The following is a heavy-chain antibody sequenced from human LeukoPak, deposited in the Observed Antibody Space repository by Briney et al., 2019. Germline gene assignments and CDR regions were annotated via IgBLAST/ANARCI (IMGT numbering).Heavy chain of an antibody. D-gene: IGHD3-22*01. J-gene: IGHJ3*02. CDR2: MYAVGTT. V-gene: IGHV3-53*01. CDR1: EFTVSSIY. CDR3: AAGRSGYYDAFDI. Sequence: GGSLRLSCAASEFTVSSIYMSWVRQAPGRGLEWVSGMYAVGTTFYADSVKGRFTISRDNSKNTLYLQMNSLRADDTAVYHCAAGRSGYYDAFDIWGQGTMVTVSS.